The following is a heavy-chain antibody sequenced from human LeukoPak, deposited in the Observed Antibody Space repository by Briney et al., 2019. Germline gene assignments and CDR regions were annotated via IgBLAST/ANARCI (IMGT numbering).Heavy chain of an antibody. J-gene: IGHJ6*03. CDR2: IYSGSST. CDR3: AGNYYYYMDV. CDR1: GFTVSSNY. Sequence: GGSLRLSCAASGFTVSSNYMSWVRQAPGKGLEWVSVIYSGSSTYYADSVKGRFTISRDNPKNTLYLQMKSLRAEDTAVYYCAGNYYYYMDVWGKGTTVTVSS. V-gene: IGHV3-53*01.